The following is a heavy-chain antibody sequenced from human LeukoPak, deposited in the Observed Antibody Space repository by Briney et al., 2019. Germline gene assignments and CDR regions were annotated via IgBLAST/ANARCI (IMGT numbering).Heavy chain of an antibody. V-gene: IGHV4-59*01. Sequence: SETLSLTCTVSGGSISSYYWSWIRQPPGKGLEWIGYIYYSGSTNYNPSLKSRVTISVDTSKNQFSLKLSSVTAADTAVYYCASFEYSGCDSGPLFDYWGQGTLVTVSS. CDR2: IYYSGST. D-gene: IGHD5-12*01. J-gene: IGHJ4*02. CDR3: ASFEYSGCDSGPLFDY. CDR1: GGSISSYY.